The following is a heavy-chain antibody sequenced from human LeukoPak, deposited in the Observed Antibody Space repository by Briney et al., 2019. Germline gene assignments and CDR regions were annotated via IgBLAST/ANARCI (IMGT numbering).Heavy chain of an antibody. CDR1: GFTFSSYG. D-gene: IGHD6-19*01. Sequence: GGSLRLSCAASGFTFSSYGMHWVRQAPGKGLEWVAFIRYDGSNKYYADSVKGRFTISRDNSKNTLYLQMNSLRAEDTAVYYCARWSPIAVAGYFDYWGQGTLVTVSS. V-gene: IGHV3-30*02. J-gene: IGHJ4*02. CDR2: IRYDGSNK. CDR3: ARWSPIAVAGYFDY.